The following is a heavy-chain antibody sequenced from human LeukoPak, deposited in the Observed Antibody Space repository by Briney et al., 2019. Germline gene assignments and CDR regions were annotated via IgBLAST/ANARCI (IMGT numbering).Heavy chain of an antibody. V-gene: IGHV4-39*01. CDR1: GGSMSSSSYS. CDR2: IYYSGRT. Sequence: SETLSLTCTVSGGSMSSSSYSWDWIRQPPGKGLEWIGSIYYSGRTYYNPSLKSRVTISVDTSNNQFSLKLSSVTAADTAVYYCARPYGPGSYSYFDPWGQGALVTVSS. CDR3: ARPYGPGSYSYFDP. D-gene: IGHD3-10*01. J-gene: IGHJ5*02.